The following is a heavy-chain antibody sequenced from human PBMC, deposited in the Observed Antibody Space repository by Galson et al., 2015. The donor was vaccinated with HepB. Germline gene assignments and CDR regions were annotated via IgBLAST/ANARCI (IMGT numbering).Heavy chain of an antibody. CDR3: TTEGAPTIFGVVIYYYYMDV. J-gene: IGHJ6*03. Sequence: SLRLSCAASGFTFSNAWMNWVRQAPGKGLEWVGRIKSKTDGGTTDYAAPVKGRLTISRDDSKNTLYLQMNSLKTEDTAVYYCTTEGAPTIFGVVIYYYYMDVWGKGTTVTVSS. CDR1: GFTFSNAW. V-gene: IGHV3-15*07. D-gene: IGHD3-3*02. CDR2: IKSKTDGGTT.